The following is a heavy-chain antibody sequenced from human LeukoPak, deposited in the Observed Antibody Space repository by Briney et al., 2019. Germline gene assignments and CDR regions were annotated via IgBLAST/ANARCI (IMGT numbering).Heavy chain of an antibody. D-gene: IGHD1-26*01. CDR2: ISYDGSNK. J-gene: IGHJ4*02. Sequence: GGSLRLSCAASGFIFSSYAMHWVRQAPGKGLELVAVISYDGSNKYFTDSVKDRFTISRDNSKKTLYLQMNSLSTEDTAVYYCAKRGSYRDLDYWGQGTLVTVSS. V-gene: IGHV3-30*18. CDR3: AKRGSYRDLDY. CDR1: GFIFSSYA.